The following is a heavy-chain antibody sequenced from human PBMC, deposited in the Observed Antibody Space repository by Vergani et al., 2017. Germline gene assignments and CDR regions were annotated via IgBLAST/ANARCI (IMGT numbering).Heavy chain of an antibody. CDR3: ARDRLTGVGYSRGGSCDSYFYYGMDV. Sequence: QVQLVQSWAEVRKSGASVKVSCSFSGFTITSYGIHWVQQSPGQGLEWMGWINPGNGSQSYAKKCQGRFTMTRDMSTTTHYTDLSSLTCEEMAVYFCARDRLTGVGYSRGGSCDSYFYYGMDVWGQGTTVTVSS. CDR2: INPGNGSQ. V-gene: IGHV1-38-4*01. CDR1: GFTITSYG. J-gene: IGHJ6*02. D-gene: IGHD2-15*01.